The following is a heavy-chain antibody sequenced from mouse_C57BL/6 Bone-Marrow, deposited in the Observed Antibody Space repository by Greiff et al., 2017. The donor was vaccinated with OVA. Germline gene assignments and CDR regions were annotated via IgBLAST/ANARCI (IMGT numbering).Heavy chain of an antibody. V-gene: IGHV1-19*01. Sequence: EVQVVESGPVLVKPGASVKMSCKASGYTFTDYYMNWVKQSHGKSLEWIGVINPYNGGTSYNQKFKGKATLTVDKSSSTAYMELNSLTSEDSAVYDCARYDYDDAMDYWGQGTSVTVSS. D-gene: IGHD2-4*01. CDR1: GYTFTDYY. CDR2: INPYNGGT. CDR3: ARYDYDDAMDY. J-gene: IGHJ4*01.